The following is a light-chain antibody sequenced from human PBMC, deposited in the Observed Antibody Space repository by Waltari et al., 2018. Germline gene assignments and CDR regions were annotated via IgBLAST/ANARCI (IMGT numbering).Light chain of an antibody. J-gene: IGLJ2*01. CDR2: DVS. CDR1: SSDVGGYNY. V-gene: IGLV2-23*02. Sequence: QSALTQPASVSGSPGQSITISCTGTSSDVGGYNYVSWYQQYPDKAPKLMIYDVSKRPSGVSKRFSGSKSGNTASLTISGLQAEDEADYYCCSYAGSSTHVLFGGGTKLTVL. CDR3: CSYAGSSTHVL.